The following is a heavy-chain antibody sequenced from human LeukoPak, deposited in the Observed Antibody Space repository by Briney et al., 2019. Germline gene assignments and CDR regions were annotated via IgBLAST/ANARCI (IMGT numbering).Heavy chain of an antibody. D-gene: IGHD3-22*01. CDR3: ARTPGPITMIVVVINENWFDP. Sequence: GASVKVSCKASGYTFTGYYMHWVRQAPGQGLEWMGWINPNSGGTNYAQKFQGRVTMTRDTSISTAYMERSRLRSDDTAVYYCARTPGPITMIVVVINENWFDPWGQGTLVTVSS. J-gene: IGHJ5*02. V-gene: IGHV1-2*02. CDR2: INPNSGGT. CDR1: GYTFTGYY.